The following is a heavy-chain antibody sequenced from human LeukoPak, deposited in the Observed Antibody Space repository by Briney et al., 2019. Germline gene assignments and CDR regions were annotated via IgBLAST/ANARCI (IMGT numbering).Heavy chain of an antibody. D-gene: IGHD3-9*01. CDR1: GGTFSSYA. Sequence: SVKVSCKASGGTFSSYAISWVRQAPGQGLEWMGGIIPIFGTANYAQKFQGRVTITADESTSTAYMELSRLRSDDTAVYYCARSPHILTGENFDYWGQGTLVTVSS. V-gene: IGHV1-69*13. CDR2: IIPIFGTA. CDR3: ARSPHILTGENFDY. J-gene: IGHJ4*02.